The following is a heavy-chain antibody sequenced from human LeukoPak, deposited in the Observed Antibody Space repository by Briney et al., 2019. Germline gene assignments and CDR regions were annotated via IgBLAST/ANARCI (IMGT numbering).Heavy chain of an antibody. D-gene: IGHD3-10*01. Sequence: PGGSLRLSCAASGFTFDDYAMHWVRQAPGKGLEWVSLIIGDGGSTYYADSVKGRFTISRDNSKNSLYLQMNSLRTEDTALYYRAKDIGEGDGSGYGMDVWGQGTTVTVSS. CDR2: IIGDGGST. V-gene: IGHV3-43*02. J-gene: IGHJ6*02. CDR3: AKDIGEGDGSGYGMDV. CDR1: GFTFDDYA.